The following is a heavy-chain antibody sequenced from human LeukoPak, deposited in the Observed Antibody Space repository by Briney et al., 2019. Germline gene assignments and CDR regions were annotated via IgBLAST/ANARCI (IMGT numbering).Heavy chain of an antibody. J-gene: IGHJ4*02. D-gene: IGHD1-26*01. CDR2: IYSGGNT. CDR3: AKYGPQDSGSSHFDY. Sequence: GGSLRLSCVASGFTVSSNYMNWVRQAPGKGLEWVSVIYSGGNTYYADSVRGRFTTSRDNSKNTLFLQMNSLRAEDTAIYYCAKYGPQDSGSSHFDYWGQGALVTVSS. V-gene: IGHV3-53*01. CDR1: GFTVSSNY.